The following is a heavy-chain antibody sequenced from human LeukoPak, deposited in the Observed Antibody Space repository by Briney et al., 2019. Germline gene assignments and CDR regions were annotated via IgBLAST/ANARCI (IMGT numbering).Heavy chain of an antibody. J-gene: IGHJ6*02. Sequence: GGSLRLSCAASGFTFSSYGMNWVRQAPGKGLEWVAVIWYDGSNKDYADSVKGRFTISRDNAKNSLFLQMNSLRAEDTALYYCARDYTATGAMDVWGQGTTVTVS. CDR1: GFTFSSYG. CDR3: ARDYTATGAMDV. CDR2: IWYDGSNK. D-gene: IGHD2-21*02. V-gene: IGHV3-33*01.